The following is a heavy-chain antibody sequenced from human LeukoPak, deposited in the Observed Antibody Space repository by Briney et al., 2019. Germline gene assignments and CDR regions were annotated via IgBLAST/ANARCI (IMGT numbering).Heavy chain of an antibody. J-gene: IGHJ4*02. CDR3: TSGIGRFYSYGYYFDY. V-gene: IGHV3-49*03. CDR2: IRSKAYGGTT. CDR1: GFTFGDYA. D-gene: IGHD5-18*01. Sequence: GGSLRLSCTASGFTFGDYAMSWFRQAPGKGLEWVGFIRSKAYGGTTEYAASVKGRFTISRDDSKSIAYLQVNSLKTEDTAVYYCTSGIGRFYSYGYYFDYWGQGTLVTVSS.